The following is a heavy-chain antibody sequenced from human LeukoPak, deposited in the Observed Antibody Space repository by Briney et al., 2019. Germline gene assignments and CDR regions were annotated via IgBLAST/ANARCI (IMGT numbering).Heavy chain of an antibody. V-gene: IGHV3-30*18. D-gene: IGHD6-13*01. Sequence: GGSLRLSCAASGFTFSSYGMHWVRQAPGKGLEWVAVISYDGSNKYYADSVKGRFTISRDNSKNTLYLQMNSLRAEDTAVYYCAKDQSWYYFDYWGQGTLVTVSS. CDR3: AKDQSWYYFDY. CDR1: GFTFSSYG. CDR2: ISYDGSNK. J-gene: IGHJ4*02.